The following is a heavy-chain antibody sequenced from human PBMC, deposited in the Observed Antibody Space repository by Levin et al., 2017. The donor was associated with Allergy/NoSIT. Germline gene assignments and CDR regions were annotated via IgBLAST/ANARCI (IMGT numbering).Heavy chain of an antibody. CDR2: INHSGST. D-gene: IGHD3-10*01. V-gene: IGHV4-34*01. CDR3: ASQGNLGFGVDY. J-gene: IGHJ4*02. Sequence: SETLSLTCAVYGGSFSGYYWSWICQPPGKGLEWIGEINHSGSTNYNPSLKSRVTISVDTSKNQFSLKLSSVTAADTAVYYCASQGNLGFGVDYWGQGTLVTVSS. CDR1: GGSFSGYY.